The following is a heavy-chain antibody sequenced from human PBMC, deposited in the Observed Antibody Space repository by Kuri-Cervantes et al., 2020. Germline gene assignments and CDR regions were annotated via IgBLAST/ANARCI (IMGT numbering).Heavy chain of an antibody. V-gene: IGHV1-69*13. Sequence: SVKVSCKASGYTFTSYGISWVRQAPGQGLEWMGGIIPIFGTANYAQKFQGRVTITADESTSTAYMELRSLRSDDTAAYYCARTRDSGYDSPLFDYWGQGTLVTVSS. CDR3: ARTRDSGYDSPLFDY. J-gene: IGHJ4*02. D-gene: IGHD5-12*01. CDR2: IIPIFGTA. CDR1: GYTFTSYG.